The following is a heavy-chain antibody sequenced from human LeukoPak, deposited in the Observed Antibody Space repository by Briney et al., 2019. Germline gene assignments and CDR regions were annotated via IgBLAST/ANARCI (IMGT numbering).Heavy chain of an antibody. CDR1: GFTFSSYS. Sequence: PGGSLRLSCAASGFTFSSYSMNWVRQAPGKGLEWVSSMSSSSSYIYYADSVKGRFTISRDNAKNSLYLQMNSLRAEDTAVYYCARDIGGTAMVKDYWGQGTLVTVSS. D-gene: IGHD5-18*01. CDR3: ARDIGGTAMVKDY. J-gene: IGHJ4*02. V-gene: IGHV3-21*01. CDR2: MSSSSSYI.